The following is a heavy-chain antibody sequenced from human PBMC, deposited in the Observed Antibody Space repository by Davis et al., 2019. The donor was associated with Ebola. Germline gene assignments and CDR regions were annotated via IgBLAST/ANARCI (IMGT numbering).Heavy chain of an antibody. D-gene: IGHD6-13*01. V-gene: IGHV3-43*02. J-gene: IGHJ4*02. CDR3: AKDMIHGSSWGMDY. Sequence: GESLKISCAASGFTFSSYWMHWVRQAPGKGLEWVSLISGDGGSTCYADSVKGRFTISRDNSKNSLYLQMNSLRTEDTALYYCAKDMIHGSSWGMDYWGQGTLVTVSS. CDR2: ISGDGGST. CDR1: GFTFSSYW.